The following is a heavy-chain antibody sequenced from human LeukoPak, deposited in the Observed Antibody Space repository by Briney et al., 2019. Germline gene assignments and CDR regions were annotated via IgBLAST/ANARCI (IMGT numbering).Heavy chain of an antibody. CDR3: ARQLGYCAAGTCYFDS. D-gene: IGHD2-8*02. J-gene: IGHJ4*01. CDR1: GFAISTYA. V-gene: IGHV3-69-1*01. Sequence: GGSLRLSCAASGFAISTYAMACVRQAPGKGLEWISSLSSGRSPSYSDSLEGRLTMSSDNARNTLYLQMDNLRGEDTAMYYCARQLGYCAAGTCYFDSWGHGTQVTVSS. CDR2: LSSGRSP.